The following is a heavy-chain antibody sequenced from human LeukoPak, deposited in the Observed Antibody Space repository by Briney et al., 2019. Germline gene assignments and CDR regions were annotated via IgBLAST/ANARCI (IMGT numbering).Heavy chain of an antibody. Sequence: SETLSLTCTVSGGSISSYYWSWIRQPAGKGLEWIGRIYTSGSTNYNPSLKSRVTMSVDTSKNQFSLKLSSVTAADTAVYYCARNGITFGGVILYFDYWGQGTLVTVSS. CDR1: GGSISSYY. D-gene: IGHD3-16*02. CDR2: IYTSGST. J-gene: IGHJ4*02. V-gene: IGHV4-4*07. CDR3: ARNGITFGGVILYFDY.